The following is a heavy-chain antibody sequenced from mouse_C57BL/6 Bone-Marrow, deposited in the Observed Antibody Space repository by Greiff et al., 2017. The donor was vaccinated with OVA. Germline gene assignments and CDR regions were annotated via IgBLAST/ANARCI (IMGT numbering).Heavy chain of an antibody. CDR1: GYTFTDHT. J-gene: IGHJ3*01. Sequence: VQLQQSDAELVKPGASVKISCKVSGYTFTDHTIHWMKQRPEQGLEWIGYIYPRDGSTKYNEKFKGKATLTADKSSSTAYMQLNSLTSEDSAVYFCARCGAIYYDYDGLFAYWGQGTLVTVSA. D-gene: IGHD2-4*01. CDR3: ARCGAIYYDYDGLFAY. CDR2: IYPRDGST. V-gene: IGHV1-78*01.